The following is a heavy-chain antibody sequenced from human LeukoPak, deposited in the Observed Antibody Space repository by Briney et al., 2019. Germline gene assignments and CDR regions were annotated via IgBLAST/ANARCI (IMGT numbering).Heavy chain of an antibody. D-gene: IGHD7-27*01. V-gene: IGHV3-23*01. Sequence: GGSLRLSCAASGFASGFTLSDYAVSWVRQAPGKGPEWVASVNGRGATTYYADSVRGRFTISRGNSKNTLYLQMISLGADDTAIYFCAKAPATGEGYYFYYMDVWGKGTTVTVSS. CDR3: AKAPATGEGYYFYYMDV. J-gene: IGHJ6*03. CDR1: GFTLSDYA. CDR2: VNGRGATT.